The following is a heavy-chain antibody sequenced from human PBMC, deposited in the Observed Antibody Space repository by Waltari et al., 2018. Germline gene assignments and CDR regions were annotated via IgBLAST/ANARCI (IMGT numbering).Heavy chain of an antibody. CDR2: INSDGSST. V-gene: IGHV3-74*01. CDR3: ARVDSSSWYAFDI. D-gene: IGHD6-13*01. CDR1: GFTFSSYW. J-gene: IGHJ3*02. Sequence: EVQLVESGGGLVQPGGSLRLSCAASGFTFSSYWMHWVRQAPGKGLVWVSRINSDGSSTSDADSVKGRFTISGCNAKNTLYLQMNSLRAEDTAVYYGARVDSSSWYAFDIWGQGTMVTVSS.